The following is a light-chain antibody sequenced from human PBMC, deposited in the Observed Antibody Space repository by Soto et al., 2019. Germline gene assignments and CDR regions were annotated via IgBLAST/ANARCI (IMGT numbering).Light chain of an antibody. V-gene: IGKV2-28*01. J-gene: IGKJ1*01. Sequence: DIVMTQSPLSLPITPGEPASISCRSSQSLLHRNGYNFLDWYLQKPGQSPQLLIYSGSNRSSGVHDLFRGSGSSTDFTLKIIRVEAEDVGVYYCMQALQTPWTFGQGTKVEI. CDR2: SGS. CDR1: QSLLHRNGYNF. CDR3: MQALQTPWT.